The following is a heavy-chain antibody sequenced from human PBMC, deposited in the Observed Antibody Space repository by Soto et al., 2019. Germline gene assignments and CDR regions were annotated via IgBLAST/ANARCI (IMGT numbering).Heavy chain of an antibody. CDR1: GFTFSSYG. CDR2: ISYDGSNK. CDR3: AKDRYCSGGSCSLDY. V-gene: IGHV3-30*18. Sequence: QVQLVESGGGVVQPGRSLRLSCAASGFTFSSYGMHWVRQAPGKGLEWVAVISYDGSNKYYADSVKGRFTISRDNSKNTLYLQMNSLRAADTAVYYCAKDRYCSGGSCSLDYWGQGTLVTVSS. D-gene: IGHD2-15*01. J-gene: IGHJ4*02.